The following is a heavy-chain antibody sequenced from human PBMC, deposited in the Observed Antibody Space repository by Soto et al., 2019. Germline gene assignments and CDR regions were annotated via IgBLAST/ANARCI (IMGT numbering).Heavy chain of an antibody. J-gene: IGHJ4*02. D-gene: IGHD5-12*01. V-gene: IGHV4-34*01. CDR3: ARAGYVSTSLNYGY. Sequence: QVQLQQWGAGLLKPSETLSLTCAVYGGSFSGYYWSWIRQPPGKGLEWIGEINHSGSTNYTPSLKSRVTISVDTSKNQFSLRLSSVTAADTAVYYCARAGYVSTSLNYGYWGQGTLVTVSS. CDR1: GGSFSGYY. CDR2: INHSGST.